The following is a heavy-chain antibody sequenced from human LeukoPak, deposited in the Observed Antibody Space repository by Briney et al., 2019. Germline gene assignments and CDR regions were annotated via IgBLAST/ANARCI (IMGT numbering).Heavy chain of an antibody. D-gene: IGHD2-15*01. J-gene: IGHJ4*02. Sequence: GGSLRLSCAASGFTFSSYWMSWVRQAPGKGLEWVSVICANDGNTYYADAVKGRFTISRDNSKDTLYLQTDSLRAEDTAVYYCAKGSGSSCYSPCDYWGQGILVTVSS. CDR1: GFTFSSYW. V-gene: IGHV3-23*01. CDR3: AKGSGSSCYSPCDY. CDR2: ICANDGNT.